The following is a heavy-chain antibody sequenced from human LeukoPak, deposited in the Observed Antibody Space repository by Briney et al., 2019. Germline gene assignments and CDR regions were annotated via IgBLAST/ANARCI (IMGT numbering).Heavy chain of an antibody. V-gene: IGHV3-48*03. J-gene: IGHJ4*02. CDR3: ARERTGCFDW. CDR2: ISSSGSTI. D-gene: IGHD1-1*01. Sequence: GGSLGLSCAASGFTFSSYEMNWVRQAPGKGLEWVSYISSSGSTIYYADSVKGRFTISRDNAKNSLYLQMNSLRAEDTAVYYCARERTGCFDWWGQGTLVTVSS. CDR1: GFTFSSYE.